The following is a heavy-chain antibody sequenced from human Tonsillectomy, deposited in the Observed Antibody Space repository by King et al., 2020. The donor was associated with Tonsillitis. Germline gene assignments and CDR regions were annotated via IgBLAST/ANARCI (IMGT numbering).Heavy chain of an antibody. CDR3: ARGDIVVVNVIPGGYFDY. D-gene: IGHD2-21*01. CDR1: GGSFSGYY. J-gene: IGHJ4*02. Sequence: VQLQQWGAGLLKPSETLSLTCAVYGGSFSGYYWNWIRQPPGKGLEWIGEISHSGGTNYNPSLKSRVTISIDTSKNQFSLKLSSVTAADTAVYYCARGDIVVVNVIPGGYFDYWGRGTLVTVSS. V-gene: IGHV4-34*01. CDR2: ISHSGGT.